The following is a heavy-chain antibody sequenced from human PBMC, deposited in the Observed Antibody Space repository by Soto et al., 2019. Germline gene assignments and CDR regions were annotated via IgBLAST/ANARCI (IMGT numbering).Heavy chain of an antibody. CDR2: ISGSGGST. V-gene: IGHV3-23*01. J-gene: IGHJ4*02. CDR1: GCTFSSYD. Sequence: GGSLRRSWSASGCTFSSYDMTWVRRAPGKGLEGVSGISGSGGSTYYGDPVKGRSNISRDHSKNMLFMQMSTLRAEDTALSYCATRGLSTAEVRGLFDYCRQRNLEIVSS. CDR3: ATRGLSTAEVRGLFDY. D-gene: IGHD3-10*01.